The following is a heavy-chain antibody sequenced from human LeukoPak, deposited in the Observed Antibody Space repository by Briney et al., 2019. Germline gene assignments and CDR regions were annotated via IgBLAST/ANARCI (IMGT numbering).Heavy chain of an antibody. CDR1: GGTFSSYA. Sequence: SVKVSCKASGGTFSSYAISWVRQAPGQGLEWMGGIIPIFGTVNYAQKFQGRVTITADESTSTAYMELSSLRSEDTAVYYCARGSIAARPFDYWGQGTLVTVSS. CDR3: ARGSIAARPFDY. CDR2: IIPIFGTV. D-gene: IGHD6-6*01. J-gene: IGHJ4*02. V-gene: IGHV1-69*13.